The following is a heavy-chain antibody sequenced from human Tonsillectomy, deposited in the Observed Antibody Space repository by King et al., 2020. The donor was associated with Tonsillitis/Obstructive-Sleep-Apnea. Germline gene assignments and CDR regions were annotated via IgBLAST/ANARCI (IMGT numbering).Heavy chain of an antibody. V-gene: IGHV1-69*04. CDR3: ARNYCSSTRCYKWDYYYMDV. CDR1: GGTFSSYA. J-gene: IGHJ6*03. Sequence: QLVQSGAEVKKPGSSVKVSCKASGGTFSSYAISWVRQAPGQGLEWMGRIIPVLDIANYAQKFQGRVTITADKSTSTAYMELSSLRSEDTAVYYCARNYCSSTRCYKWDYYYMDVWGKGTTVTVSS. CDR2: IIPVLDIA. D-gene: IGHD2-2*02.